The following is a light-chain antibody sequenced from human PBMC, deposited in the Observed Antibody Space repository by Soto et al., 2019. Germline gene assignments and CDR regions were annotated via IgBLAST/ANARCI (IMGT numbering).Light chain of an antibody. V-gene: IGLV2-14*01. CDR1: SSDVGGYDY. Sequence: QSALTQPASVSGSPGQSITISCTGTSSDVGGYDYVSWYQQHPGTAPRLIIFEVTNRPSGVSNRFSGSKSGNTASLTISGLQAEDEADYYCTSYTSSSTQVFGTGPKVTVL. CDR2: EVT. CDR3: TSYTSSSTQV. J-gene: IGLJ1*01.